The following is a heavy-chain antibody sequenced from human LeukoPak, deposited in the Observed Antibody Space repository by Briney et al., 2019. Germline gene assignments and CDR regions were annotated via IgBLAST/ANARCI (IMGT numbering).Heavy chain of an antibody. CDR1: GGSISSSRDY. Sequence: SETLSLTCTVSGGSISSSRDYWDWIRQPPGKGLEWIGSISYTGITYYNPSLKSRVTISVDTSKNQFSLTLSSVTAADTAVYYCARNPYYYDSGSYYNSAFDIWGQGTLVTVSS. CDR3: ARNPYYYDSGSYYNSAFDI. V-gene: IGHV4-39*01. J-gene: IGHJ3*02. CDR2: ISYTGIT. D-gene: IGHD3-10*01.